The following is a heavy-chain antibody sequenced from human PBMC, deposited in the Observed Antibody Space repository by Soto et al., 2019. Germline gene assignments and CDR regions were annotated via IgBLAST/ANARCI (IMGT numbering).Heavy chain of an antibody. D-gene: IGHD3-3*01. CDR3: AKSFSRKKSTIFGVSMGYYYYGMDV. V-gene: IGHV3-23*01. Sequence: PGGSLRLSCAASGFTFSSYAMSWVRQAPGKGLEWVSAISGSGGSTYYADSVKGRFTISRDNSKNTLYLQMNSLRAEDTAVYYCAKSFSRKKSTIFGVSMGYYYYGMDVWGQGTTVTVSS. CDR1: GFTFSSYA. J-gene: IGHJ6*02. CDR2: ISGSGGST.